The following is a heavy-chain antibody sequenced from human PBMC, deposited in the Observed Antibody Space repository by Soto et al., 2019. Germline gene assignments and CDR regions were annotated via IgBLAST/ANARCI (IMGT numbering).Heavy chain of an antibody. CDR1: GFTFSDHY. V-gene: IGHV3-11*01. J-gene: IGHJ6*02. CDR2: ISPSASAM. Sequence: GSLRLSCEASGFTFSDHYISWIRQAPGKGLEWVSYISPSASAMYYADSVKGRFTISRDNAKNSLYLQMNSLRVEDTAVYYCARGHYGLDVWGRGITVTVSS. CDR3: ARGHYGLDV.